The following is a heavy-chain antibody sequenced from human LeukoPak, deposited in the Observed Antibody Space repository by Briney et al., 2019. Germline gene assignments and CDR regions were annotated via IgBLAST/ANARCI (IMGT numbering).Heavy chain of an antibody. V-gene: IGHV7-4-1*02. J-gene: IGHJ5*02. Sequence: ASVKVSCKASGGTFSSYAISWVRQAPGQGLEWMGWINTNTGNPTYAQGFTGRFVFSLDTSVSTAYLQISSLKAEDTAVYYCARGPPYPLDYGDEGGWFDPWGQGTLVTVSS. CDR2: INTNTGNP. CDR1: GGTFSSYA. CDR3: ARGPPYPLDYGDEGGWFDP. D-gene: IGHD4-17*01.